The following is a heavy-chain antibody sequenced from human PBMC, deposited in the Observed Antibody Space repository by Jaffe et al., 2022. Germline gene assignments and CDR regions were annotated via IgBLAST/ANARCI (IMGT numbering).Heavy chain of an antibody. V-gene: IGHV4-39*01. D-gene: IGHD3-22*01. CDR1: GGSISSSSYY. J-gene: IGHJ4*02. Sequence: QLQLQESGPGLVKPSETLSLTCTVSGGSISSSSYYWGWIRQPPGKGLEWIGSIYYSGSTYYNPSLKSRVTISVDTSKNQFSLKLSSVTAADTAVYYCARRDYYDSSHFDYWGQGTLVTVSS. CDR3: ARRDYYDSSHFDY. CDR2: IYYSGST.